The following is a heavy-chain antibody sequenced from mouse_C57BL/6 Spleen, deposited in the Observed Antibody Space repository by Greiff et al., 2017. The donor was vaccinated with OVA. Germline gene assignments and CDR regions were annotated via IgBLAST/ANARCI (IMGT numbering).Heavy chain of an antibody. CDR3: TRSIYDGYSFDY. CDR1: GYTFTDYE. D-gene: IGHD2-3*01. J-gene: IGHJ2*01. V-gene: IGHV1-15*01. Sequence: VKLQQSGAELVRPGASVTLSCKASGYTFTDYEMHWVKQTPVHGLEWIGAIDPETGGTAYNQKFKGKAILTADKSSSTAYMERRSLTSEDSAVYYCTRSIYDGYSFDYWGQGTTLTVSS. CDR2: IDPETGGT.